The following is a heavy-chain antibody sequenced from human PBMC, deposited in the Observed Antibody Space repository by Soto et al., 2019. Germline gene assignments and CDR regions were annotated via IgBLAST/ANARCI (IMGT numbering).Heavy chain of an antibody. V-gene: IGHV1-2*04. Sequence: ASVKVSCKASGYTFTGYYMHWVRQAPGQGLEWMGWINPNSGGTNYAQKFQGWVTMTRDTSISTAYMELSRLRSDDTAVYYCARAGVVAAATHYDYWGQGTLVTVSS. CDR1: GYTFTGYY. J-gene: IGHJ4*02. CDR2: INPNSGGT. CDR3: ARAGVVAAATHYDY. D-gene: IGHD2-15*01.